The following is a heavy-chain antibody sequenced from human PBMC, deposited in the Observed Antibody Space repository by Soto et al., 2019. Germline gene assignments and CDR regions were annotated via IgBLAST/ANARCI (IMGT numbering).Heavy chain of an antibody. J-gene: IGHJ3*02. CDR3: ARDLHYDSSGYLPPDDAFDI. Sequence: QVQLVQSGAEVKKPGSSVKVSCKASGGTFSSYTISWVRQAPGQGLEWMGRIIPILGKANYAQKFQGRVTITADKSTSTAYMELSSLRSEDTAVYYCARDLHYDSSGYLPPDDAFDIWGQGTMVTVSS. V-gene: IGHV1-69*08. CDR1: GGTFSSYT. D-gene: IGHD3-22*01. CDR2: IIPILGKA.